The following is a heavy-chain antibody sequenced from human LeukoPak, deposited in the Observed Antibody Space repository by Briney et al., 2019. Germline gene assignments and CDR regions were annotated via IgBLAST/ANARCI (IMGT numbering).Heavy chain of an antibody. J-gene: IGHJ6*02. V-gene: IGHV4-34*01. D-gene: IGHD3-9*01. CDR1: GGSLSGNY. CDR2: INYDGHT. Sequence: SETLSLTCAVYGGSLSGNYWNWIRQTPGKGPEWLGDINYDGHTNYNPSLESRLTISVDSSKNQFALTLRSVTAADAAVYYCAVLMRHYGIDVWGQGTTVTVSS. CDR3: AVLMRHYGIDV.